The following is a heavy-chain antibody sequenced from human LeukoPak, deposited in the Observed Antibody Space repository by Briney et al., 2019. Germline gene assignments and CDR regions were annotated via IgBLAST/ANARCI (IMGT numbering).Heavy chain of an antibody. V-gene: IGHV1-2*02. Sequence: ASVKVSCKASGYTFTGYYMHWVRQAPGQGLEWMGWINPNSGGTNYAQKFQGRVTMTRDTSKNQFSLKLSSVTAADTAVYYCARGPRWNYFDYWGQGTLVTVSS. CDR1: GYTFTGYY. CDR3: ARGPRWNYFDY. J-gene: IGHJ4*02. D-gene: IGHD5-24*01. CDR2: INPNSGGT.